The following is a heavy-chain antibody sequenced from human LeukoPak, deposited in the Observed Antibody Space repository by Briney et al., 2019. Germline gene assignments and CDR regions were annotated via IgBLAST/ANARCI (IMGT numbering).Heavy chain of an antibody. D-gene: IGHD4/OR15-4a*01. CDR1: GGSLSGYY. J-gene: IGHJ4*02. Sequence: SETLSVTCAVYGGSLSGYYWSWIRQSPGEGLEWIGGINHGGSTNYTPSLKSRVTTSVDTSKNHFSLKLSSVTAADTAVYFCAREGRMSMGIEYWGQGTLVTVSS. V-gene: IGHV4-34*01. CDR2: INHGGST. CDR3: AREGRMSMGIEY.